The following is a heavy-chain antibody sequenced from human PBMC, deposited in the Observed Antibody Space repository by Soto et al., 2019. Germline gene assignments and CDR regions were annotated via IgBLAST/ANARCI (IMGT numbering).Heavy chain of an antibody. D-gene: IGHD3-16*01. Sequence: PSETLSLTCTVSGVSMSSHYWTWLRQPPGKGLEWIGYISYSGSTYYNPSLKTRVTISADTSRNQFSLKLSSVIAADTAVYYCARADPGASVGYWGQGTLVTVSS. CDR2: ISYSGST. J-gene: IGHJ4*02. V-gene: IGHV4-59*11. CDR3: ARADPGASVGY. CDR1: GVSMSSHY.